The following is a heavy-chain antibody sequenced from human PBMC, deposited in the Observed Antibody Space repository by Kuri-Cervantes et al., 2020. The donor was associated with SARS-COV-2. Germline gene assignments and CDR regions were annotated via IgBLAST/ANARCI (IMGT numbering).Heavy chain of an antibody. Sequence: AGVPVSCQPHANNFSSYDINWVRHATGQGLEWMGWMNPNSGNTGYAQKFQGRVTMTRNTSISTAYMELSSLRSEDTAVYYCARVPGGLIWFGEPEYYYYGMDGGTQGATVTVSS. J-gene: IGHJ6*01. CDR1: ANNFSSYD. V-gene: IGHV1-8*02. CDR3: ARVPGGLIWFGEPEYYYYGMDG. D-gene: IGHD3-10*01. CDR2: MNPNSGNT.